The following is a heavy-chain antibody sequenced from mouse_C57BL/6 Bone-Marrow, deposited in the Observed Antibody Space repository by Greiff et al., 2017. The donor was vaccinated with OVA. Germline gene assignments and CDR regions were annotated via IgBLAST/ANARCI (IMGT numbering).Heavy chain of an antibody. V-gene: IGHV1-69*01. CDR1: GYTFTSYW. J-gene: IGHJ3*01. D-gene: IGHD1-1*01. CDR2: IDPSDSYT. Sequence: QVQLQQPGAELVMPGASVKLSCKASGYTFTSYWMHWVKQRPGQGLEWIGEIDPSDSYTNYNQKFQGKSTLTVDKSSSTAYMQLSSLTSEDSAVYYCARSTYYGSSYAWFAYWGQGTLVTVSA. CDR3: ARSTYYGSSYAWFAY.